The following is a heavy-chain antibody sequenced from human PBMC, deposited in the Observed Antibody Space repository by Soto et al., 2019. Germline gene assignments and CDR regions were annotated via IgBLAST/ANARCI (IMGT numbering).Heavy chain of an antibody. Sequence: EVPLLESGGGLVQPGGSLRLSCAASGFTFSSYAMTWGRQAPGKGLEWVSGISGNGGTTYYADSVKGRFTVSRDNSKNTLYLQMNSLRAEDTAIYYCAKISGGQTVNGYSDYWGQGTLVTVSS. CDR3: AKISGGQTVNGYSDY. J-gene: IGHJ4*02. D-gene: IGHD5-12*01. V-gene: IGHV3-23*01. CDR1: GFTFSSYA. CDR2: ISGNGGTT.